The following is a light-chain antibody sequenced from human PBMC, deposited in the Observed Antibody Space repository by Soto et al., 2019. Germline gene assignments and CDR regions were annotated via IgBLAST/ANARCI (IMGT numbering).Light chain of an antibody. CDR3: SSYAGSNNVI. Sequence: QSALTQPPSASGSPGQSVTISCTGAANNIGGYNFVSWYQQHPGKATKLIISEFREPPSGVPDRFSGSKSGNTASLTVSGLQAEDEADYYCSSYAGSNNVIFGGGTKLTVL. J-gene: IGLJ2*01. CDR2: EFR. CDR1: ANNIGGYNF. V-gene: IGLV2-8*01.